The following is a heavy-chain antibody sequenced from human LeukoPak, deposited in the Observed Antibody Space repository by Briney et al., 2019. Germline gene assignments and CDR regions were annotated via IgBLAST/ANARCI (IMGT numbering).Heavy chain of an antibody. D-gene: IGHD3-10*02. CDR3: ARGPVAIFVRGVIFDY. J-gene: IGHJ4*02. V-gene: IGHV1-69*13. CDR2: IIPMSDTV. Sequence: SMTDTFLASGYTFTGYHIHWVRQAPGQGLEWMGGIIPMSDTVNYAQKFQGRLTINVDESATTACMELSGLGSVDTALYYCARGPVAIFVRGVIFDYWGQGTLVTVSS. CDR1: GYTFTGYH.